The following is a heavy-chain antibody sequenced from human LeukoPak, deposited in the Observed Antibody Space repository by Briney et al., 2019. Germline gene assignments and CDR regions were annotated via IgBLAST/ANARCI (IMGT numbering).Heavy chain of an antibody. V-gene: IGHV4-39*07. CDR2: IYYSGST. J-gene: IGHJ4*02. CDR1: GDSISSSSYY. Sequence: SETLSLTCTVSGDSISSSSYYWGWIRQPPGKGLEWIGSIYYSGSTYYNPSLKSRVTISVDTSKNQFSLKLSSVTAADTAVYYCARVTKLYYFDYWGQGTLVTVSS. CDR3: ARVTKLYYFDY. D-gene: IGHD3-3*01.